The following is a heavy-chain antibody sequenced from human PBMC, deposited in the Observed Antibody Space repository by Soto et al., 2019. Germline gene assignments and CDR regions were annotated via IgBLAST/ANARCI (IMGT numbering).Heavy chain of an antibody. CDR1: GFTFSSYG. J-gene: IGHJ6*02. V-gene: IGHV3-30*18. D-gene: IGHD6-6*01. CDR3: AKDRRVTTRQDYYYGMDV. CDR2: ISYDGSNK. Sequence: VQLVESGGGLVQPGGSLRLSCAASGFTFSSYGMHWVRQAPGKGLEWVAVISYDGSNKYYADSVKGRFTISRDNSKNTLYLQMNSLRAEDTAVYYCAKDRRVTTRQDYYYGMDVWGQGTTVTVSS.